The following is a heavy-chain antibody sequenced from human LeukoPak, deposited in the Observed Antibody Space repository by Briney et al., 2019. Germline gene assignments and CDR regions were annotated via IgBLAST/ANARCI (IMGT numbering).Heavy chain of an antibody. D-gene: IGHD3-16*01. CDR2: IRSSSRTI. CDR1: GFTFSSYS. Sequence: GGSLRLSCAASGFTFSSYSMNWVRQAPGKGLEWVSYIRSSSRTIYYADSVKGRFTISRDNAKNSLFLQMNSLRVEDTAVYYCASQSYARFDPWGQGTLVTVTS. CDR3: ASQSYARFDP. J-gene: IGHJ5*02. V-gene: IGHV3-48*01.